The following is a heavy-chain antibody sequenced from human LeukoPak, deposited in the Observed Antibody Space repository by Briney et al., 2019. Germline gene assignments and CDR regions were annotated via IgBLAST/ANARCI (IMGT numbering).Heavy chain of an antibody. CDR2: ITYDGSNK. CDR3: ARALDEGARFDY. J-gene: IGHJ4*02. V-gene: IGHV3-30-3*01. CDR1: GFTFSSYA. Sequence: GRSLRLSCAASGFTFSSYAMHWVRQAPGKGLEWVAVITYDGSNKYYADSVKGRFTISRDNSKNTLYLQMNSLRAEDTAVYYCARALDEGARFDYWGQGTLVTVSS.